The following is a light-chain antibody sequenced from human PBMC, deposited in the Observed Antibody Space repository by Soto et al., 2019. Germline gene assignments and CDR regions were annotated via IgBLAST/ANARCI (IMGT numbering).Light chain of an antibody. CDR1: SSNIGSNY. J-gene: IGLJ1*01. V-gene: IGLV1-47*02. CDR2: SNN. Sequence: QSVLTQPPSASGTPGQRVTISCSGSSSNIGSNYVYWYQQFPGTAPKLLIYSNNQRPSGVPDRFSGSKSGTSVSLAISGLRSEDEADYYCAAWDDSLSGYVFGTGTQLTVL. CDR3: AAWDDSLSGYV.